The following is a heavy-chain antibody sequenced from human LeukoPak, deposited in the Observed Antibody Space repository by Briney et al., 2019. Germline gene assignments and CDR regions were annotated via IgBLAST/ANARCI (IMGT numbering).Heavy chain of an antibody. D-gene: IGHD3-22*01. CDR3: ARDIIRDSTGSWFDP. J-gene: IGHJ5*02. V-gene: IGHV4-4*07. CDR1: GGSITGYY. CDR2: MYFSGST. Sequence: SETLSLTCTVSGGSITGYYWSWLRQPAGKGLEWIGRMYFSGSTNYNPSLKSRVTMSLDTSKNQFSLKLSSVTASDTAVYYCARDIIRDSTGSWFDPWGQGALVTVSS.